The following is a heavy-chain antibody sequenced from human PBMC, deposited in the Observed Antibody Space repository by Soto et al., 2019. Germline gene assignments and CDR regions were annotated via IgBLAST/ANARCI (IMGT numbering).Heavy chain of an antibody. CDR1: GYTFTSYD. CDR3: ARPNGQYTYYDIWTGYYAIGEDAFDI. J-gene: IGHJ3*02. V-gene: IGHV1-8*01. CDR2: MNPNSGNT. Sequence: QVQLVQSGAEVKKPGASVKVSCKASGYTFTSYDINWVRQATGQGLEWMGWMNPNSGNTGYAQKFQGRVTMTSNTSISTAYMELSSLRSEDTAVYYCARPNGQYTYYDIWTGYYAIGEDAFDIWGQGTMVTVSS. D-gene: IGHD3-9*01.